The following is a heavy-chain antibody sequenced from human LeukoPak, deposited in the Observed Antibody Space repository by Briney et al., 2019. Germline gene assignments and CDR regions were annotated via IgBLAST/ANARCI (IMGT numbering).Heavy chain of an antibody. D-gene: IGHD1-1*01. Sequence: SETLSLTCTVSGGSIRTYYWSWLRQPPGKGLEWIGHIYYSGSTVYNPSLKSRVTISVDTSKNQFSLRLSSVTAADTAVHYCARLKGTLLVDYWGQGALVTVSS. V-gene: IGHV4-59*01. CDR2: IYYSGST. CDR3: ARLKGTLLVDY. CDR1: GGSIRTYY. J-gene: IGHJ4*02.